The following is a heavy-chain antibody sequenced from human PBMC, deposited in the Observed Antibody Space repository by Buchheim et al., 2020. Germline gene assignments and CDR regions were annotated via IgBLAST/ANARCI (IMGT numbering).Heavy chain of an antibody. CDR2: IFYSGST. D-gene: IGHD2-2*01. CDR3: ARHRALGYCSSLNCYSFDP. J-gene: IGHJ5*01. Sequence: QVQLQESGPGLVKPSETLSLTCTVSGGSMSRYYWSWMRQSPGKGLEWIGYIFYSGSTNYNPALKSRVTISVDMSNNQITLKLNSVTAAGTAVYYCARHRALGYCSSLNCYSFDPWGQGIL. V-gene: IGHV4-59*08. CDR1: GGSMSRYY.